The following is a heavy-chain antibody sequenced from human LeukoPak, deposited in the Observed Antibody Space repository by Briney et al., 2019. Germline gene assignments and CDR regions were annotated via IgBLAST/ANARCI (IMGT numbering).Heavy chain of an antibody. Sequence: GASVKVSCKASGYTFTSYGISWVRQAPGQGLEWMGWISAYNGNTNYAQKLQGRVTMTTDTSTSTAHMELRSLRSDDTAVYYCARNSRFSLLWFGELLDYWGQGALVTVSS. CDR1: GYTFTSYG. J-gene: IGHJ4*02. CDR2: ISAYNGNT. V-gene: IGHV1-18*04. CDR3: ARNSRFSLLWFGELLDY. D-gene: IGHD3-10*01.